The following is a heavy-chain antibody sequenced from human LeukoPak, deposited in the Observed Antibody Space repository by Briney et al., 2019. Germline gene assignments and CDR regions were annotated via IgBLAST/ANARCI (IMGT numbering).Heavy chain of an antibody. D-gene: IGHD3-9*01. Sequence: GGSLRLSCAASGFTFSSYAMSWVRQAPGKGLEWVSAISGSGGSTYYADSVKGRFTISRDNSKNTLYLQMNSLRAEDTAVYYCAKDSVVLRYFDWLLYFDYWGPGTLVAVSS. J-gene: IGHJ4*02. CDR3: AKDSVVLRYFDWLLYFDY. CDR2: ISGSGGST. V-gene: IGHV3-23*01. CDR1: GFTFSSYA.